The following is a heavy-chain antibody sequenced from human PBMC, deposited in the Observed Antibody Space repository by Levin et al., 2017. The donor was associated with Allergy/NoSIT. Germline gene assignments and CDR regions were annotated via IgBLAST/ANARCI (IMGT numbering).Heavy chain of an antibody. J-gene: IGHJ5*02. CDR2: IYYSGST. Sequence: NSSETLSLTCTVSGGSVSSGSYYWSWIRQPPGKGLEWIGYIYYSGSTNYNPSLKSRVTISVDTSKNQFSLKLSSVTAADTAVYYCAREPGYCSGGSCPFDPWGQGTLVTVSS. CDR1: GGSVSSGSYY. CDR3: AREPGYCSGGSCPFDP. D-gene: IGHD2-15*01. V-gene: IGHV4-61*01.